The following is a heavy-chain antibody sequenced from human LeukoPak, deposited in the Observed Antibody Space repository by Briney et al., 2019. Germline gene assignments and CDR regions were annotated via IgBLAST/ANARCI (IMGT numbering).Heavy chain of an antibody. J-gene: IGHJ4*02. CDR3: VGEEYGTGSYYKSSD. Sequence: SETLSLTCIVSDGSTSRSSFYWGWIREPPGKGLEWIGSMYYTGSYTGTTYYNPSLESRVTVSVDTSKNLCSLKLTSVTAAETAVYYCVGEEYGTGSYYKSSDWGQGTLVTVSS. V-gene: IGHV4-39*01. D-gene: IGHD3-10*01. CDR2: MYYTGSYTGTT. CDR1: DGSTSRSSFY.